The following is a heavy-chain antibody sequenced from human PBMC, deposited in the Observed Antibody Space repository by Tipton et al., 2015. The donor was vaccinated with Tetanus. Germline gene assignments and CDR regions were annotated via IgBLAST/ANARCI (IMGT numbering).Heavy chain of an antibody. J-gene: IGHJ6*02. Sequence: LRLSCTVSGGSISSSSYYWGWIRQPPGKGLEWIGSIYYSGSTYYNPSLKSRVTISVDTSKNQFSLKLSSVTAADTAVYYCASPSYDTAMVRETPPYYYYGMDVWGQGTTVTVSS. CDR2: IYYSGST. CDR1: GGSISSSSYY. CDR3: ASPSYDTAMVRETPPYYYYGMDV. D-gene: IGHD5-18*01. V-gene: IGHV4-39*01.